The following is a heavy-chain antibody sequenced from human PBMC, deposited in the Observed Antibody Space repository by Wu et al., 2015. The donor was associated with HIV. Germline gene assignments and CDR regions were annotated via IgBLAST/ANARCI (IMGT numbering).Heavy chain of an antibody. CDR1: GGTLSHYE. CDR2: IGVSNGNT. V-gene: IGHV1-18*01. Sequence: QVQLVQSGAEVKKPGSSVKVSCKASGGTLSHYEISWMRQAPGQGLEWMGWIGVSNGNTIYAQKFQGRVIMTTDKPTSTVYMELKSLTSDDTAIYYCVRKNGYSGYYPFDLWGQGTLVTVSS. D-gene: IGHD5-12*01. J-gene: IGHJ4*02. CDR3: VRKNGYSGYYPFDL.